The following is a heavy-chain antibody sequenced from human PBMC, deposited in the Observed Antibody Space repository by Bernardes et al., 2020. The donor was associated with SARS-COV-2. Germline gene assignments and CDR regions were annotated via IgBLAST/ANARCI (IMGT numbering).Heavy chain of an antibody. CDR1: GYTFTRYG. Sequence: ASVKVSCRATGYTFTRYGITWVRLAPGQGPEWVGWISANSGNTNLAQKFQGRVTMTTDTSTSTAYMELRSLRSDDTAVYYCARDSDCSSINCYNLVDYWGQGTLVTVSS. J-gene: IGHJ4*02. CDR2: ISANSGNT. V-gene: IGHV1-18*01. CDR3: ARDSDCSSINCYNLVDY. D-gene: IGHD2-2*01.